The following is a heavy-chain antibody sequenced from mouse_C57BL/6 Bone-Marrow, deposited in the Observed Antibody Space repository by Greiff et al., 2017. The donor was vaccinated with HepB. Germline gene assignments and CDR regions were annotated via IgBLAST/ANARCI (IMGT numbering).Heavy chain of an antibody. CDR1: GYSFTDYN. J-gene: IGHJ1*03. D-gene: IGHD1-1*01. CDR2: INPNYGTT. V-gene: IGHV1-39*01. Sequence: EVQLQESGPELVKPGASVKISCKASGYSFTDYNMNWVKQSNGKSLEWIGVINPNYGTTSYNQKFKGKATLTVDQSSSTAYMQLNSLTSEDSAVYYCARAGGSSLYWYFDVWGTGTTVTVSS. CDR3: ARAGGSSLYWYFDV.